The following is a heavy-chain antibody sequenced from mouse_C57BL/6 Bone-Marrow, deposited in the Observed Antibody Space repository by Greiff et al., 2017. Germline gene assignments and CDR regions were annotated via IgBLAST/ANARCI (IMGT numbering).Heavy chain of an antibody. Sequence: EVQLQQSGAELVRPGASVKLSCTASGFNIKDDYMHWVKQRPEQGLEWIGWIDPENGDTEYASKFQGKATITADTSSNTAYLQLSSLTSEDTAVYYCTTDGCYAMDYWGQGTSGTVSS. CDR2: IDPENGDT. J-gene: IGHJ4*01. CDR3: TTDGCYAMDY. D-gene: IGHD2-3*01. CDR1: GFNIKDDY. V-gene: IGHV14-4*01.